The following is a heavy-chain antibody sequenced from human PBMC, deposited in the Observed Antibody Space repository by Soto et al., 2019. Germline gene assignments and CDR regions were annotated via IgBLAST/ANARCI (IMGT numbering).Heavy chain of an antibody. J-gene: IGHJ4*02. CDR1: GGTFSSYA. CDR3: ARAPGPNYYGSGSPPDY. V-gene: IGHV1-69*12. Sequence: QVQLVQSGAEVKKPGSSVKVSCKASGGTFSSYAISWVRQAPGQGLEWMGGIIPIFGTANYAQKFQGRVTITADESXSTXYMELSSLRSEDTAVYYCARAPGPNYYGSGSPPDYWGQGTLVTVSS. CDR2: IIPIFGTA. D-gene: IGHD3-10*01.